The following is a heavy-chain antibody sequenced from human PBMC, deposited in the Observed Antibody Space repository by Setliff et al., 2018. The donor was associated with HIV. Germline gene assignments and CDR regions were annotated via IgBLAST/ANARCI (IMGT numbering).Heavy chain of an antibody. J-gene: IGHJ3*02. CDR3: ARGMNAVRYFDWLDAFDI. V-gene: IGHV1-3*04. Sequence: GASVKVSCKASGGTSSTHAMNWVRQAPGERLEWLGWINTDTGNTKYSQKSQDRLTFTRDTSALTADMELSSLRSEDTAVYFCARGMNAVRYFDWLDAFDIWGQGTVVTVSS. D-gene: IGHD3-9*01. CDR1: GGTSSTHA. CDR2: INTDTGNT.